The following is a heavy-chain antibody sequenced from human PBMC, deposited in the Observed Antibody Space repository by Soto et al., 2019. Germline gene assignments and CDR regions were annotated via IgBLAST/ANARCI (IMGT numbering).Heavy chain of an antibody. CDR2: ISGSGGTT. CDR3: AKEGLFCSSTTCYGSGYFQH. Sequence: EVQLLESGGGLEQPGGSLRLSCAASGFTFSSYAMSWVRQAPGKGLEWVSAISGSGGTTYYADSVKGRFTISRDNSRNTLYLQMNSLRAEDTAIYYCAKEGLFCSSTTCYGSGYFQHWGQGTLVTVSS. J-gene: IGHJ1*01. D-gene: IGHD2-2*01. CDR1: GFTFSSYA. V-gene: IGHV3-23*01.